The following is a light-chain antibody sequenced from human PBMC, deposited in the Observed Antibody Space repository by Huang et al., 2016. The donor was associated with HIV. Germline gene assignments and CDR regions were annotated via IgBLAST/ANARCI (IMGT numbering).Light chain of an antibody. CDR2: KAS. CDR3: QQYNTYPWT. J-gene: IGKJ1*01. V-gene: IGKV1-5*03. Sequence: DIQMTQSPSTLSASVGDRVTITCRASQTISSWLAWYRQKPGKAPKLLLYKASDLESGVPSRFSDSGSGTECTLTITSLQPDDFGTYYCQQYNTYPWTFGQGTKVEIK. CDR1: QTISSW.